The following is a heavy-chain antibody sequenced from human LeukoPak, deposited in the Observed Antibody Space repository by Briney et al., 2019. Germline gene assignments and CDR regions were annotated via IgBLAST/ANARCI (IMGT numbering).Heavy chain of an antibody. V-gene: IGHV3-21*01. CDR3: ATQYSGSSDY. J-gene: IGHJ4*02. Sequence: GGSLRLSCAASGFTFSSYSMTWVRQAPGKGLEWVSSISSSSSYIYYADSVKGRFTVSRDNAKNSLYLQMNSLRAEDTAVYYCATQYSGSSDYWGQGTLVTVSS. CDR1: GFTFSSYS. D-gene: IGHD1-26*01. CDR2: ISSSSSYI.